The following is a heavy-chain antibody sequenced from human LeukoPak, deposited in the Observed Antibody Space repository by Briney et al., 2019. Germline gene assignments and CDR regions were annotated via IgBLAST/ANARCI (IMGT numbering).Heavy chain of an antibody. D-gene: IGHD2-15*01. J-gene: IGHJ4*02. CDR3: ARGPHCSGGSCYSVSDY. CDR1: GGSISSYY. CDR2: IYTSGST. V-gene: IGHV4-4*07. Sequence: SETLSLTCTVSGGSISSYYWSWIRQPAGKGLEWIGRIYTSGSTNYNPSLKSRVTMSVDTSKNQFSLKLSSVTAADTAVYYCARGPHCSGGSCYSVSDYWGQGTLVTVSS.